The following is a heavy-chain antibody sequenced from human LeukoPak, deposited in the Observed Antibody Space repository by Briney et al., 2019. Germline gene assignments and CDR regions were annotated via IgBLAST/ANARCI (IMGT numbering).Heavy chain of an antibody. CDR1: GGPISSGDYY. J-gene: IGHJ4*02. D-gene: IGHD5-18*01. CDR3: ARKATWLPPDY. V-gene: IGHV4-30-4*01. Sequence: SETLSLTCTVSGGPISSGDYYWSWIRQPPGKGLEWIGYIYYSGSTYYNPSLKSRVTISVDTSKNQFSLKLSSVTAADTAVYYCARKATWLPPDYWGQGTLVTVSS. CDR2: IYYSGST.